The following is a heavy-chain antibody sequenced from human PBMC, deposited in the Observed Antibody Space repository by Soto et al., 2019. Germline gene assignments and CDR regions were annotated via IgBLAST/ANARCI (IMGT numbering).Heavy chain of an antibody. J-gene: IGHJ5*02. V-gene: IGHV4-30-4*02. CDR2: IYYSGST. D-gene: IGHD3-3*01. CDR3: AREGYDFWSGYPPRCWFDP. CDR1: GGSISSGDYY. Sequence: ASDTLSLTCTVSGGSISSGDYYWSWIRQPPGKGLEWIGYIYYSGSTYYNPSLKSRVTISVDTSKNQFSLKLSSVTAADTAVYYCAREGYDFWSGYPPRCWFDPWGQGTLVIVS.